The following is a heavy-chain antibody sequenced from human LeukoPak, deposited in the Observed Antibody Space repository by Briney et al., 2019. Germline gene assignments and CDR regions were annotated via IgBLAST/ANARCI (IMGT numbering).Heavy chain of an antibody. CDR2: IYYSGNA. Sequence: SETLSLTCIVSGGSIRSGGYYWSWIRQHPGKGLEWIGYIYYSGNAYYNPFLTSRVTISVDASKNQFSLKLSSVTAADTAVYYCARAGYDSSGYSTYYFDYWGQGTLVTVSS. V-gene: IGHV4-31*03. J-gene: IGHJ4*02. D-gene: IGHD3-22*01. CDR1: GGSIRSGGYY. CDR3: ARAGYDSSGYSTYYFDY.